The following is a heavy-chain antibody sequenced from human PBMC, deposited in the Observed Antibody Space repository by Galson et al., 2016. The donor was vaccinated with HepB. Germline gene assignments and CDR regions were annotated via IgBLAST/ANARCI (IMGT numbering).Heavy chain of an antibody. CDR1: GYTFSTYG. J-gene: IGHJ2*01. D-gene: IGHD4-23*01. V-gene: IGHV1-18*01. CDR2: ISAYNGYT. CDR3: ARDRGNLGSDL. Sequence: KASGYTFSTYGISWVRQAPGQGLEWMGWISAYNGYTNYAQKFQDRVTMTTETSTSTAHMEMRSLRLDDTAVYYCARDRGNLGSDLWGRGTRVTVSS.